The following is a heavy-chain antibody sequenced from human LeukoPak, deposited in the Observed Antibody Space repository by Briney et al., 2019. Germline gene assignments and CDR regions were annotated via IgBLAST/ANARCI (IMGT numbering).Heavy chain of an antibody. Sequence: GGSLRLSCAASGFTFSSYWMHWVRQAPGKGLVWVSRINSDGSSTTYADSVKGRFTISRDNAKNTLYLQMSSLRVDDTAVYYCARGCSGGRCYSGGWFDPWGQGTLVTVSS. V-gene: IGHV3-74*01. CDR3: ARGCSGGRCYSGGWFDP. J-gene: IGHJ5*02. D-gene: IGHD2-15*01. CDR2: INSDGSST. CDR1: GFTFSSYW.